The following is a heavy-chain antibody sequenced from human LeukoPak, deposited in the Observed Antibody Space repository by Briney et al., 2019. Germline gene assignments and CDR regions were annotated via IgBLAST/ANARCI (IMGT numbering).Heavy chain of an antibody. D-gene: IGHD4-11*01. CDR2: INHSGST. CDR1: GGSFSGYY. V-gene: IGHV4-34*01. Sequence: SETLSLTCAVYGGSFSGYYWSWIRQPPGKGLEWIGEINHSGSTYYNPSLKSRATISVETSENQFSLRLSSVTAADTAVYYCARKGTTPKGWFDPWGQGMLVTVSS. J-gene: IGHJ5*02. CDR3: ARKGTTPKGWFDP.